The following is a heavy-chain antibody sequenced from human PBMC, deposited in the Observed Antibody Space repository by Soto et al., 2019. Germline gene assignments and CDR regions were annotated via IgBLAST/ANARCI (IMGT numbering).Heavy chain of an antibody. J-gene: IGHJ4*02. V-gene: IGHV1-24*01. D-gene: IGHD3-22*01. Sequence: ASVKVSSKVSGYTLTELSMHWVRQAPGKGLEWMGGFDPEDGETIYAQKFQGRVTMTEDTSTDTAYMELSSLRSEDTAVYYCATIRNYYDSSGYNARSYYCDYWGQGTLVTVSS. CDR3: ATIRNYYDSSGYNARSYYCDY. CDR1: GYTLTELS. CDR2: FDPEDGET.